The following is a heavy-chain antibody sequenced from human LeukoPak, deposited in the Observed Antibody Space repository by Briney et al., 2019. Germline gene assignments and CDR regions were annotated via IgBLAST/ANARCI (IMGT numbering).Heavy chain of an antibody. J-gene: IGHJ5*02. Sequence: GGSLRLSCAASGFTFSSYGVHWVRQAPGKGLEWVAVISSDGRITYYADSVKGRFTISRDNSKSTMYVQMNSLRTEDTAVYYCTKEGAVTGSMWFDHWGQGTLVTVSS. D-gene: IGHD6-19*01. V-gene: IGHV3-30*18. CDR1: GFTFSSYG. CDR2: ISSDGRIT. CDR3: TKEGAVTGSMWFDH.